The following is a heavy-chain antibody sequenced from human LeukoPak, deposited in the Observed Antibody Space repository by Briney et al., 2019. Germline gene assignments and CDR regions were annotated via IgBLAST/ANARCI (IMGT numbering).Heavy chain of an antibody. CDR2: ISSSSCYI. V-gene: IGHV3-21*01. J-gene: IGHJ5*02. D-gene: IGHD3-10*01. CDR3: ARVGPMVRGVP. CDR1: GFTFSSYS. Sequence: GGSLRLSCAASGFTFSSYSMNWVRQAPGKGLEWVSSISSSSCYIYYADSVKGRFTISRDNAKNSLHLQMNSLRAEDTAVYYCARVGPMVRGVPWGQGTLVTVSS.